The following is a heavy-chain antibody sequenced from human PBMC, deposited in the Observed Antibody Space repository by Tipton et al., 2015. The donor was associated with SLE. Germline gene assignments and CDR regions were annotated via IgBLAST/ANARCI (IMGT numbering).Heavy chain of an antibody. CDR1: GGSIGSSGYY. J-gene: IGHJ4*01. Sequence: QLVQSGAEVKPSETLSLTCTVSGGSIGSSGYYWGWIRQPPGKGLEWIGSIYYSGSTYYNPSLESRATISLDTSKNHFSLKLSSVIAADTAVYYCARALDSSSWNPGFDHWGQGSLVTVSS. D-gene: IGHD6-13*01. CDR2: IYYSGST. CDR3: ARALDSSSWNPGFDH. V-gene: IGHV4-39*02.